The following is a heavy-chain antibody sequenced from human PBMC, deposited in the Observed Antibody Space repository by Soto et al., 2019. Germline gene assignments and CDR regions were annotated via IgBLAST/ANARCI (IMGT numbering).Heavy chain of an antibody. V-gene: IGHV3-33*01. Sequence: GGSLRLSCAASGFTFSFYGMHWVRQAPGKGLEWVAVIWYDGSNKYYADSVKGRFTISRDNSKTTVYLQMNSLRAEDTAVYYCARGDYYESSGYYFYYGMDVWGQGTTVTVSS. D-gene: IGHD3-22*01. CDR3: ARGDYYESSGYYFYYGMDV. J-gene: IGHJ6*02. CDR2: IWYDGSNK. CDR1: GFTFSFYG.